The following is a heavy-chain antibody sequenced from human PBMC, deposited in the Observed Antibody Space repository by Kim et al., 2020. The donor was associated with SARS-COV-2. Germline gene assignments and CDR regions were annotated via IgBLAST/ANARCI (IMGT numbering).Heavy chain of an antibody. J-gene: IGHJ4*02. Sequence: ASVKVSCKASGGTFSSYAISWVRPAPGQGLEWMGGIIPIFGTANYAQKFQGRVTITADESTSTAYMELSSLRSEDTAVYYCASSGHALGTMVEYYFDYWGQGTLVTVSS. V-gene: IGHV1-69*13. D-gene: IGHD3-10*01. CDR2: IIPIFGTA. CDR1: GGTFSSYA. CDR3: ASSGHALGTMVEYYFDY.